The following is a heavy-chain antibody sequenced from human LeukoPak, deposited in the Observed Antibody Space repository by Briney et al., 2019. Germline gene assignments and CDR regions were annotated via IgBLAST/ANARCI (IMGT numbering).Heavy chain of an antibody. CDR2: ISGSGGST. D-gene: IGHD6-13*01. CDR3: AKDDSSRKGYYYYMDV. Sequence: GGSLRLSCAASGFTFSSYAMSWVRQAPGRGLEWVSAISGSGGSTYYADSVKGRFTISRDNSKNTLYLQMNSLRAEDTAVYYCAKDDSSRKGYYYYMDVWGKGTTVTVSS. V-gene: IGHV3-23*01. J-gene: IGHJ6*03. CDR1: GFTFSSYA.